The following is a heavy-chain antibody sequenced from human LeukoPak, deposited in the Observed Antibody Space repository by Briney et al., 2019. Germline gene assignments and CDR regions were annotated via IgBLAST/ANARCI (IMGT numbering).Heavy chain of an antibody. CDR3: ASTLYGGYDY. Sequence: GRSLRLSCAASGFTFTSYAMHWVRQAPGQRLEWMGWINAGNGNTKYSQKFQGRVTITRDTSASTAYMELSSLRSEDTAVYYCASTLYGGYDYWGQGTLVTVSS. CDR1: GFTFTSYA. J-gene: IGHJ4*02. V-gene: IGHV1-3*01. D-gene: IGHD5-12*01. CDR2: INAGNGNT.